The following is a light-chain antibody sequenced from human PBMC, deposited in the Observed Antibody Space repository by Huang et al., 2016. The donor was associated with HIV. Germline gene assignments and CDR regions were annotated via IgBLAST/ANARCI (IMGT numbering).Light chain of an antibody. CDR3: QQYNSYPWT. J-gene: IGKJ1*01. CDR1: QSVDTW. Sequence: DIQMTQSPSTLSASVGDRVTITCRASQSVDTWVAWYQQRPRKSPKLLIYRASTLEGGGPSRFSGSGSGTEFTLTISSLQPDDFATYFCQQYNSYPWTFGQGTKVEIK. V-gene: IGKV1-5*03. CDR2: RAS.